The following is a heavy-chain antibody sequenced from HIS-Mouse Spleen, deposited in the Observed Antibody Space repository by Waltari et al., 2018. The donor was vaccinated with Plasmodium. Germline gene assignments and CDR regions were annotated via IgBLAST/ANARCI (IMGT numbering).Heavy chain of an antibody. CDR1: GGSFSGYY. CDR2: INHSGST. Sequence: QVQLQQWGAGLLKPSETLSLTCAVYGGSFSGYYWSWIRQPPGKGLEWIWEINHSGSTNYNPSLKSRVTISVDTSKNQFSLKLGSVTAADTAVYYCARVTSSGVYWYFDLWGRGTLVTVSS. J-gene: IGHJ2*01. CDR3: ARVTSSGVYWYFDL. D-gene: IGHD3-3*01. V-gene: IGHV4-34*01.